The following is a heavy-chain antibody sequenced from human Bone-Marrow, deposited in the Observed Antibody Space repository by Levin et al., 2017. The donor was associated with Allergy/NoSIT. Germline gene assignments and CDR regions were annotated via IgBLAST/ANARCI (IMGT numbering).Heavy chain of an antibody. Sequence: ASVKVSCKASGGTFSSYTISWVRQAPGQGLEWMGRIIPILGIANYAQKFQGRVTITADKSTSTAYMELSSLRSEDTAVYYCARDNLHCSSTSCYSEHLWYYYGMDVWGQGTTVTVSS. J-gene: IGHJ6*02. CDR1: GGTFSSYT. D-gene: IGHD2-2*01. V-gene: IGHV1-69*04. CDR3: ARDNLHCSSTSCYSEHLWYYYGMDV. CDR2: IIPILGIA.